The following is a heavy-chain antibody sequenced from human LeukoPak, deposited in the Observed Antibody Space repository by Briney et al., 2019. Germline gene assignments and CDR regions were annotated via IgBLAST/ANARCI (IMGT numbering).Heavy chain of an antibody. CDR1: GFTFSSYA. CDR3: AKDGTYSGSHYGMDV. V-gene: IGHV3-23*01. D-gene: IGHD1-26*01. J-gene: IGHJ6*02. CDR2: ISGSGGST. Sequence: PGGSLRLSCAASGFTFSSYAMSWVRQAPGKGLEWVSAISGSGGSTYYADSVKGRFTISRDNSENTLYLQMNSLRAEDTAVYYCAKDGTYSGSHYGMDVWGQGTTVTVSS.